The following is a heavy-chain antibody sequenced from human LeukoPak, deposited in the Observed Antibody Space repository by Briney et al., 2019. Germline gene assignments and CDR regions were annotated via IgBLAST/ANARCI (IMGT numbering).Heavy chain of an antibody. CDR2: IYYSGST. D-gene: IGHD2-2*01. CDR1: GGSISSSSYY. Sequence: SETLSLTCTVSGGSISSSSYYWGWIRQPPGKGLEWIGSIYYSGSTYYNPSLKSRVTISVDTSKNQFSLKLSSVTAADTAVYYCARDRGRYADYWGQGTLVTVSS. CDR3: ARDRGRYADY. V-gene: IGHV4-39*07. J-gene: IGHJ4*02.